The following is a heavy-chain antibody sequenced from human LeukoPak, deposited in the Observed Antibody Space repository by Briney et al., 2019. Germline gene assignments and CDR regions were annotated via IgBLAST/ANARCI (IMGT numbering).Heavy chain of an antibody. CDR3: ASTGGWYRFYFDY. Sequence: SETLSLTCAVYGGSFSGYYWSWIRQPPGKGLEWTGEINHSGSTNYNPSLKSRVTISVDTSKNQFSLKLSSVTAADTAVYYCASTGGWYRFYFDYWGQGTLVTVSS. V-gene: IGHV4-34*01. CDR1: GGSFSGYY. CDR2: INHSGST. J-gene: IGHJ4*02. D-gene: IGHD6-19*01.